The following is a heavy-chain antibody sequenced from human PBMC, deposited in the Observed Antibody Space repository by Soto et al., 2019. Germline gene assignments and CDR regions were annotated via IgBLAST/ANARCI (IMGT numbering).Heavy chain of an antibody. Sequence: QVQLQQWGAGLLKPSETLSLTCAVYGGSFSGYYWSWIRQPPGKGLEWIGEINHSGSTNYNPSLKSRVTRSVDTSKNQFSLKLSSVTAADTAVYYCESYDYVWGSSLDAFDIWGQGTMVTVSS. J-gene: IGHJ3*02. CDR2: INHSGST. V-gene: IGHV4-34*01. CDR1: GGSFSGYY. D-gene: IGHD3-16*01. CDR3: ESYDYVWGSSLDAFDI.